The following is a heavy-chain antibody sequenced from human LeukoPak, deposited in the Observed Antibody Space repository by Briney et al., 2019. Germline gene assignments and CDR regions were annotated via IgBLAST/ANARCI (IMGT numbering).Heavy chain of an antibody. CDR2: IYYSGST. CDR3: ARGFDSKSTYFDY. V-gene: IGHV4-59*02. J-gene: IGHJ4*02. D-gene: IGHD5-12*01. Sequence: PSETLSLTCTVSGVSVSNYYWNWIRQPPGKGLEWIGYIYYSGSTNYNPSLKSRVTISVDTSKNQFSLKLRSVTAADTAVYYCARGFDSKSTYFDYWGQGTLVTVSS. CDR1: GVSVSNYY.